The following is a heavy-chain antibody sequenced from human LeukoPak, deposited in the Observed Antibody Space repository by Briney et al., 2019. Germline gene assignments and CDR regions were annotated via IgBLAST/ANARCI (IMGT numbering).Heavy chain of an antibody. J-gene: IGHJ3*02. V-gene: IGHV3-30*18. CDR1: GFTFSSYG. D-gene: IGHD3-10*01. Sequence: GSLRLSCAASGFTFSSYGMHWVRQAPGKGLEWVAVISYDGSNKYYADSVKGRFTISRDNSKNTQYLQMNSLRAEDTSLYYCAKSQSGSVDAFDIWGQGTMVTVSS. CDR2: ISYDGSNK. CDR3: AKSQSGSVDAFDI.